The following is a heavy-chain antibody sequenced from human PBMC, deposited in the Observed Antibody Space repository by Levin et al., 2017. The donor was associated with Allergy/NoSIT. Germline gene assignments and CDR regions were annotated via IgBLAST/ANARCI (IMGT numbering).Heavy chain of an antibody. CDR3: ANYYDSSGYYPYFDS. Sequence: PGESLKISCAASGFIFTNYGMNWVRQAPGKGLEWVSSISGSGGSTYYADSVKGRFTISRDNSKNTLYLQMSSLRAEDTAVYYCANYYDSSGYYPYFDSWGQGTLVTVSS. CDR2: ISGSGGST. J-gene: IGHJ4*02. CDR1: GFIFTNYG. V-gene: IGHV3-23*01. D-gene: IGHD3-22*01.